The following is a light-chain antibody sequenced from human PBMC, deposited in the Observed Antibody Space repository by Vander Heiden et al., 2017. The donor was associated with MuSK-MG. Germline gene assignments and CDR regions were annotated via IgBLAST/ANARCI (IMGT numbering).Light chain of an antibody. CDR1: QDSGIS. J-gene: IGKJ2*01. Sequence: DIQMTQSPSPLSASVGDTVTITCQASQDSGISVNWYQQKAGKVPKLLIYDASNLETGVPSRLSGSGSRKAFSVTMISLQAEDVATYYCHGDNAVRYTFGQGTKMEIK. V-gene: IGKV1-33*01. CDR3: HGDNAVRYT. CDR2: DAS.